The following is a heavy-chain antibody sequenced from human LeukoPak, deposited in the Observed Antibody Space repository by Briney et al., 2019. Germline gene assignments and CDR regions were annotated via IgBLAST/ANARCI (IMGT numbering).Heavy chain of an antibody. CDR1: GFTFSSYA. CDR3: AREKTAALDY. V-gene: IGHV3-23*01. Sequence: GGSLRLSCAASGFTFSSYAMSWVRQAPGKGLEWVSAISGSGGSTYYADSVKGRFTITKDNSKNTLYLQMNSLRAEDTAVYYCAREKTAALDYWGQGTLVTVSS. J-gene: IGHJ4*02. CDR2: ISGSGGST. D-gene: IGHD2-2*01.